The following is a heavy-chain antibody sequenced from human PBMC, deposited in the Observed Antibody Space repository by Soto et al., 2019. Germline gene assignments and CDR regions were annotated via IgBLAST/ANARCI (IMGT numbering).Heavy chain of an antibody. CDR3: ARDLLSGYDYGRYYGMDV. CDR1: GFTFSSYW. D-gene: IGHD5-12*01. J-gene: IGHJ6*02. CDR2: INSDGSST. Sequence: GGSLRLSCAASGFTFSSYWMHWVRQAPGKGLVWVSRINSDGSSTSYADSVKGRFTIPRDNAKNTLYLQMNSLRAEDTAVYYCARDLLSGYDYGRYYGMDVWGQGTTVTVSS. V-gene: IGHV3-74*01.